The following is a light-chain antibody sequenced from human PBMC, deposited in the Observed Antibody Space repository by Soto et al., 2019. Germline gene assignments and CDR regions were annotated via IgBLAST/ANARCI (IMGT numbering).Light chain of an antibody. CDR2: KAS. Sequence: DIQMTQSPSTLSASVGDTVTITCRASQSISSWLAWYQQKPGKAPKLLIYKASSLESGVPSRFSGSGSGTKFPLTIRRLQAYYFANYFRPQDNRAYPFGQGTKLEIK. V-gene: IGKV1-5*03. J-gene: IGKJ2*01. CDR1: QSISSW. CDR3: PQDNRAYP.